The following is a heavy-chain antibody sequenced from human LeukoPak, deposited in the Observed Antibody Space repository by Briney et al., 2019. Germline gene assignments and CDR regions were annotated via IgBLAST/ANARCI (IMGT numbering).Heavy chain of an antibody. D-gene: IGHD3-9*01. CDR3: ARQIDSYWHFDL. J-gene: IGHJ2*01. V-gene: IGHV4-39*01. CDR2: FRYRDNT. CDR1: GASISSNSHF. Sequence: RPSETLSLTCAVSGASISSNSHFWGWVRQPPGKGLEWIGSFRYRDNTYSNPSLKSRVTISVDTSKNQFSLNLSSVTAADAAVYFCARQIDSYWHFDLWGRGTLVTVSS.